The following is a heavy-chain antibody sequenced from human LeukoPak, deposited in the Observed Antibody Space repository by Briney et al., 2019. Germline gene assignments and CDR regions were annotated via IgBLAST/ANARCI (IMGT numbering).Heavy chain of an antibody. CDR3: ARDVPHNWFDT. Sequence: GGSLRLSCGAYGISFGNKWGHWVRQGTGKGLVRISRINSEGGGAIDADSVKGRFTVARDNAKNTLYLQMNSLRAEDTAVYYCARDVPHNWFDTWGQGTLVTVSS. CDR2: INSEGGGA. CDR1: GISFGNKW. J-gene: IGHJ5*02. V-gene: IGHV3-74*01.